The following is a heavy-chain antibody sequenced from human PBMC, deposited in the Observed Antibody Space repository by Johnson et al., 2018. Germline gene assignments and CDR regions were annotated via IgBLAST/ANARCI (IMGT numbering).Heavy chain of an antibody. CDR1: GFTFSSYD. CDR2: IGTAGDT. J-gene: IGHJ6*02. V-gene: IGHV3-13*01. D-gene: IGHD4-17*01. CDR3: AKTTGYYYYYGRDV. Sequence: VQLQESGGGLVQPGGSLRLSCAASGFTFSSYDMHWVRQATGKGLEWVSAIGTAGDTYYPGSVKGRFTISRDYSKTTLYLQMSSLRAEDTAVYYRAKTTGYYYYYGRDVWGQGTTVTVSS.